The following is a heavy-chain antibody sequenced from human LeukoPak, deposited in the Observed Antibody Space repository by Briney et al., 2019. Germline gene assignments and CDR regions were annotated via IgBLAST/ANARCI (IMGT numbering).Heavy chain of an antibody. Sequence: PSETLSLTCTVSGGSISSYYWSWIRQPPGKGLEWIGYIYYSGSTNYNPSLKSRVTISVDTSKNQFSLKLSSVAAADTAVYYCARQGPDCSGGSCYSLIDYWGQGTLVTVSS. V-gene: IGHV4-59*08. J-gene: IGHJ4*02. D-gene: IGHD2-15*01. CDR3: ARQGPDCSGGSCYSLIDY. CDR2: IYYSGST. CDR1: GGSISSYY.